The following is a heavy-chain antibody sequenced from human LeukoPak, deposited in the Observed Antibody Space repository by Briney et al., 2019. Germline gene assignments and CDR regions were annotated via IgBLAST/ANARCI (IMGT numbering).Heavy chain of an antibody. V-gene: IGHV3-48*03. CDR2: ISSSGSTI. J-gene: IGHJ4*02. D-gene: IGHD5-24*01. CDR3: GGGDGYYSLDY. Sequence: PGGSLRLSCAASGFTFSSYYMNWVRQAPGKGLEWVSYISSSGSTIYYADSVKGRFTISRDNAKNSLYLQMNSLRAEDTAVDYCGGGDGYYSLDYWGQGTLVTVSS. CDR1: GFTFSSYY.